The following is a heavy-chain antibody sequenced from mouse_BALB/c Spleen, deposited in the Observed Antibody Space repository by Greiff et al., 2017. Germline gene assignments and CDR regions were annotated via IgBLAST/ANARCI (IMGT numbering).Heavy chain of an antibody. CDR1: GFSFTSYG. Sequence: VMLVESGPGLVQPSQSLSITCTVSGFSFTSYGVNWVRQYPGKGLEWLGVIWSGGSTDYNAAFISRLSIRKDNSKSQVFFKMNSLQAKDTAIYYSARKGGYYNPFAVWGEGTLVTVSA. CDR2: IWSGGST. D-gene: IGHD2-3*01. J-gene: IGHJ3*01. CDR3: ARKGGYYNPFAV. V-gene: IGHV2-2*02.